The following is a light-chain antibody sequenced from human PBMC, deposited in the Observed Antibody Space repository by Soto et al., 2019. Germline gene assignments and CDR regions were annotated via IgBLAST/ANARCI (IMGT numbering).Light chain of an antibody. CDR3: QQYNNWHPVT. Sequence: EILLTQSPGSLSLSPGERATLSCRASQSFSSSYLAWYQQKPGQAPRLIIYGASSRANGIPDRFSGSGSGTDFTLTISSLQPEDFAFYYCQQYNNWHPVTFGQGTKVDIK. J-gene: IGKJ1*01. V-gene: IGKV3-20*01. CDR2: GAS. CDR1: QSFSSSY.